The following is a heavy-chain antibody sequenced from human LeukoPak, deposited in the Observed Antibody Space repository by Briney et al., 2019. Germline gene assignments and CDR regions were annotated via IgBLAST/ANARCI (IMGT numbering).Heavy chain of an antibody. V-gene: IGHV4-39*01. Sequence: SETLSLTCTVSGGSISSSSYYWGWIRQPPGQGLEWIGSISSSGSTYYNPSLKSRVTISGDTSKNQFSLKLYSVTAADTAVYYCARRSTVFHAFDIWGQGTMVTVS. CDR3: ARRSTVFHAFDI. D-gene: IGHD3-3*01. CDR2: ISSSGST. J-gene: IGHJ3*02. CDR1: GGSISSSSYY.